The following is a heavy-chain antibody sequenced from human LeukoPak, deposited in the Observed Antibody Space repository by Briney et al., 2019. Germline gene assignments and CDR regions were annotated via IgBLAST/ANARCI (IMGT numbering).Heavy chain of an antibody. CDR2: IYYSGST. J-gene: IGHJ4*02. CDR1: GGSISSSSYY. CDR3: ARRSAYDFWSGPYDY. D-gene: IGHD3-3*01. Sequence: PSETLSLTCTASGGSISSSSYYWGWIRQPPGKGLEWIGSIYYSGSTYYNPSLKSRVTISVDTSKNQFPLKLSSVTAADTAVYYCARRSAYDFWSGPYDYWGQGTLVTVSS. V-gene: IGHV4-39*01.